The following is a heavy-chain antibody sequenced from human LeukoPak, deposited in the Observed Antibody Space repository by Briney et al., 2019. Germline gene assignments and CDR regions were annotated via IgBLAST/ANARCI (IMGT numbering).Heavy chain of an antibody. CDR2: INEVGSAL. CDR1: GFILSNYW. J-gene: IGHJ4*02. CDR3: VRDSDRRSDY. D-gene: IGHD3-22*01. V-gene: IGHV3-7*05. Sequence: PGGSRRLSCPASGFILSNYWMRWVRQAAGKGLEWVASINEVGSALYYVTTVTVRFPISRESDKTSLYQQMNSLRAEHTAVYYCVRDSDRRSDYWGQGTLVTVSS.